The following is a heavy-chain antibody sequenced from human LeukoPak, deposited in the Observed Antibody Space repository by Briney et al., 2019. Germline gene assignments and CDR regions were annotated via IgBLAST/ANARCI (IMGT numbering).Heavy chain of an antibody. Sequence: SETLSLTCAVDGGSFSGYYWSWIRQPPGKGLEWIGEINHSGSTNYNPSLKSRVTISVDTSKNQFSLKLSSVTAADTAVYYCARGSHYYDSTLETNWFDPWGQGTLVTVSS. J-gene: IGHJ5*02. CDR2: INHSGST. D-gene: IGHD3-22*01. V-gene: IGHV4-34*01. CDR1: GGSFSGYY. CDR3: ARGSHYYDSTLETNWFDP.